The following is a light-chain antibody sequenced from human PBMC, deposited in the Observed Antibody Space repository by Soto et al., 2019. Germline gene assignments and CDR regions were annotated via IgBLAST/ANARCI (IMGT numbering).Light chain of an antibody. J-gene: IGKJ5*01. Sequence: EIVLTQSPGTLSLSPGERATLSCRASQSVSSSYLAWYQQKPGQAPRLLIYGASSRATGIPDRFSGSGYGTDFTLTISRLEPEDFAVYYCQQYGSSSTFGPGTRLEIK. CDR1: QSVSSSY. CDR2: GAS. CDR3: QQYGSSST. V-gene: IGKV3-20*01.